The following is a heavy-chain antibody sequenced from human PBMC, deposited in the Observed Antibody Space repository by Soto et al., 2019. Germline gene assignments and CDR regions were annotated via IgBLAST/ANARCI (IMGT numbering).Heavy chain of an antibody. V-gene: IGHV4-31*03. J-gene: IGHJ4*02. CDR1: DGSISSGGYY. CDR2: IYYSGST. Sequence: PSETLSLTCTVSDGSISSGGYYWSWIRQHPGKGLEWIGYIYYSGSTYYNPSLRSRVTISVDTSKNQFSLKLSSVTAADTAVYYCASSGRNYDILTGYYGFAPTFDYWGQGTLVTVSS. CDR3: ASSGRNYDILTGYYGFAPTFDY. D-gene: IGHD3-9*01.